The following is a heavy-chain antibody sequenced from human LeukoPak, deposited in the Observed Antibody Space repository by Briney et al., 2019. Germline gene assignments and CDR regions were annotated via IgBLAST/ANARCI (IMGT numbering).Heavy chain of an antibody. CDR1: GGSFSGYY. V-gene: IGHV4-34*01. Sequence: PSETLSLTCAVYGGSFSGYYWSWIRQPPGKGLEWIGEINHSGSTNYNPSLKSRVTISVDTSKEQFSLKLSSVTAADTAVYYGTRDSLYYSYCYMDVWAKGTTVTVSS. CDR3: TRDSLYYSYCYMDV. J-gene: IGHJ6*03. CDR2: INHSGST. D-gene: IGHD2-15*01.